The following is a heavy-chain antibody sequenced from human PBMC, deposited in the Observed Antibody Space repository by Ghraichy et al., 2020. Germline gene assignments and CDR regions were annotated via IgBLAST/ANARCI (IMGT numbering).Heavy chain of an antibody. CDR1: GGSISSYY. J-gene: IGHJ4*02. D-gene: IGHD6-19*01. Sequence: SETLSLTCTVSGGSISSYYWSWIRQPPGKGLEWIGYIYYSGSTNYNPSLKSRVTISVDTSKNQFSLKLSSVTAADTAVYYCASALGYSSGWTGFDYWGQGTLVTVSS. V-gene: IGHV4-59*01. CDR3: ASALGYSSGWTGFDY. CDR2: IYYSGST.